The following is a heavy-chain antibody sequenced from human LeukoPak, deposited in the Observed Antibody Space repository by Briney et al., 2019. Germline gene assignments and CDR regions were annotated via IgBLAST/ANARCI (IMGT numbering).Heavy chain of an antibody. J-gene: IGHJ4*02. Sequence: GSLRLSCAASGFTFSSYTMNWVRQAPGKGLEWVASIISSSASISYADSMKGRFTISRDNAKKTVYLHMSSVRAEDTAVYYCARDLQEFDSWGQGTLVTVSS. CDR2: IISSSASI. CDR3: ARDLQEFDS. V-gene: IGHV3-21*01. CDR1: GFTFSSYT.